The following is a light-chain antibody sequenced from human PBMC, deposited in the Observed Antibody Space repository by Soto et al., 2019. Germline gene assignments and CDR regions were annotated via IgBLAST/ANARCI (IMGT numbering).Light chain of an antibody. CDR1: SSDVGGYKY. J-gene: IGLJ1*01. V-gene: IGLV2-14*03. CDR3: SSYTSSGTRV. CDR2: DIR. Sequence: QSALTQPASVSGSPGQSITISCTGTSSDVGGYKYVSWYQQHPGKAPKLMIYDIRNRPSGVSNRFSGSKSGNTASLTISGLQAEDEADYYCSSYTSSGTRVFGTGTKLTVL.